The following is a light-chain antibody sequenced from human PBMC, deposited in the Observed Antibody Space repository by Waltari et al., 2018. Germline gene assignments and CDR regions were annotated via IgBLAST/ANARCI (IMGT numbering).Light chain of an antibody. CDR2: AAS. J-gene: IGKJ4*01. Sequence: IQLTQPPSFLSASVGDRVTITCRASQGITSHLAWYQQRPGKAPKLLIYAASTLPSGVSSRFSGSGSGTDFTLTINSLQPEDFATYYCQQLDSYPLAFGGGTRVEIK. CDR3: QQLDSYPLA. CDR1: QGITSH. V-gene: IGKV1-9*01.